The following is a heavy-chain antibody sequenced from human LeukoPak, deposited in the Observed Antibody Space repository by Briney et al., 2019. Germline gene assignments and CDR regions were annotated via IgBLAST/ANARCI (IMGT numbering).Heavy chain of an antibody. V-gene: IGHV1-2*02. D-gene: IGHD7-27*01. J-gene: IGHJ6*03. Sequence: ASVKVSCKASGYTLTGYYMHWVRQAPGQGLEWMGWINPNSGGTNYAQKFQGRVTMTRDTSISTAYMELSRLRSDDTAMYYCARGVPGAYYYYYMDVWGKGTTVTVSS. CDR1: GYTLTGYY. CDR3: ARGVPGAYYYYYMDV. CDR2: INPNSGGT.